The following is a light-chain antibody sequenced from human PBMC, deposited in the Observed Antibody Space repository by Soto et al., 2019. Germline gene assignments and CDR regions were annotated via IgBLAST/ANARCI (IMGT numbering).Light chain of an antibody. CDR3: SSYTSSSTLDV. V-gene: IGLV2-14*01. CDR1: VSDVGGYDS. Sequence: QSVLTQPASVSGSPGQSITISCTGTVSDVGGYDSVSWYQQHPGKAPKLIIYEVSHRPSGVSNRFSGSKSGNTASLAISGLQAEDEADYYCSSYTSSSTLDVFGTGTKVTVL. J-gene: IGLJ1*01. CDR2: EVS.